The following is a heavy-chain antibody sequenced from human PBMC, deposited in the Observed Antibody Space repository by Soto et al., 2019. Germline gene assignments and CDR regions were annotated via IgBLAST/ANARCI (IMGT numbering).Heavy chain of an antibody. D-gene: IGHD2-15*01. V-gene: IGHV6-1*01. Sequence: SQTLSLTCAISGDSVSSTGAAWNWIRQSPSRGLEWLGRTYYRSKWYNDYAASVQSRITINPDTSRNQVSLQMTPVTPEDTAVYYCARVGCSGGTCLDGLDVWGQGTTVTVSS. CDR3: ARVGCSGGTCLDGLDV. CDR2: TYYRSKWYN. J-gene: IGHJ6*02. CDR1: GDSVSSTGAA.